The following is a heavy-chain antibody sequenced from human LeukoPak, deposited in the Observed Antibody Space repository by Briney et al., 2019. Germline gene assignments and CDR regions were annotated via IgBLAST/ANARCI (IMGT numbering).Heavy chain of an antibody. D-gene: IGHD2-2*01. CDR2: IRYDGSDK. Sequence: GGSLRLSCAASGFTFSSYGMHWVRQAPGKGLEWVAFIRYDGSDKYYADSVKGRFTISRDNSKNTLYLQMNSLRAEDTAVYYCAKDRDIVVVPAAIAIDYWGQGTLVTVSS. CDR3: AKDRDIVVVPAAIAIDY. CDR1: GFTFSSYG. J-gene: IGHJ4*02. V-gene: IGHV3-30*02.